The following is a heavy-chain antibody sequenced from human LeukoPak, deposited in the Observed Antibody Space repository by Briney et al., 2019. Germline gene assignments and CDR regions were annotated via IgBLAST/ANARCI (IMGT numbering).Heavy chain of an antibody. CDR2: IIPIFGTA. J-gene: IGHJ5*02. V-gene: IGHV1-69*06. D-gene: IGHD6-13*01. CDR3: ARDLRKAAAGNWFDP. CDR1: GGTFSSYA. Sequence: SVKVSCKASGGTFSSYAISWVRQAPGQGLEWMGGIIPIFGTANYAQKFQGRVTITADKSTSTAYMELSSLRSEDTAVYYCARDLRKAAAGNWFDPWGQGTLVTVSS.